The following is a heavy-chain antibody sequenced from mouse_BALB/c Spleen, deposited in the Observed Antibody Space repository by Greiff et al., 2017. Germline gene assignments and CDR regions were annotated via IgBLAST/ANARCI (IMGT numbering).Heavy chain of an antibody. J-gene: IGHJ4*01. D-gene: IGHD2-2*01. Sequence: EVQGVESGGGLVKPGGSLKLSCAASGFTFSSYAMSWVRQSPEKRLEWVAEISSGGSYTYYPDTVTGRFTISRDNAKNTLYLEMSSLRSEDTAMYYWARYQEDNKGNDERAMDYWGQGTSVTVSS. V-gene: IGHV5-9-4*01. CDR3: ARYQEDNKGNDERAMDY. CDR2: ISSGGSYT. CDR1: GFTFSSYA.